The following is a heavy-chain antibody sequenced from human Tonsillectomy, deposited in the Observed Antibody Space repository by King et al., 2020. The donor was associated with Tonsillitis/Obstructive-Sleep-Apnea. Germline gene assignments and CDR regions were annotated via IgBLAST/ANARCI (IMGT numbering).Heavy chain of an antibody. J-gene: IGHJ3*02. CDR3: ARGDCSDGSCYPDDAFDI. Sequence: VQLVESGGGLVQPGGSLRLSCAPSGFTFSDHYMDWVRQAPGKGLEWVGRTRNKANSYTTEYAASVIGRFTISRDDSKNSLYLQMNSLKTEDTAVYYCARGDCSDGSCYPDDAFDIWGQGTMVTVSS. V-gene: IGHV3-72*01. CDR1: GFTFSDHY. CDR2: TRNKANSYTT. D-gene: IGHD2-15*01.